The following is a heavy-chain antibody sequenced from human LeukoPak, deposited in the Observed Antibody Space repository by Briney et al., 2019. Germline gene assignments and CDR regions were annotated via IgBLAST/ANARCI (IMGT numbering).Heavy chain of an antibody. J-gene: IGHJ4*02. Sequence: PSETLSLTCTVSGGSISSYYWSWIRQPPGKGLEWIGYIYYSGSTNYNPSLKSRVTISVDTSKNQFSLKLSSVTAADTAVYYCARMEAVAGFDYWGQGTLVTVSS. CDR2: IYYSGST. V-gene: IGHV4-59*01. CDR1: GGSISSYY. D-gene: IGHD6-19*01. CDR3: ARMEAVAGFDY.